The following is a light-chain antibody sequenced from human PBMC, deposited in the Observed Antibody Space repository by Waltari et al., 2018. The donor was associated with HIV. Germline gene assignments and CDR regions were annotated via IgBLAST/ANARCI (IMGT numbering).Light chain of an antibody. CDR1: QGISSY. CDR3: QQYYSYPQT. CDR2: AAS. Sequence: AIRMTQSPSSFSASTGDRVTITCLASQGISSYLAWYQQKPGQAPKLLIYAASTLQSGVPARISGSGSGTDFTLTISCLQSEDFATYYCQQYYSYPQTFGQGTKVEIK. J-gene: IGKJ1*01. V-gene: IGKV1-8*01.